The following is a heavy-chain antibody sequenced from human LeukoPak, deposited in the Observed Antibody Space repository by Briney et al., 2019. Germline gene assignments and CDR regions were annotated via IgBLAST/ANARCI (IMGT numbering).Heavy chain of an antibody. Sequence: GASVKVSCKASGGTFSSYAISWVRQAPGQGLEWMGGIIPIFGTANHAQKFQGRVTITADESTSTAYMELSSLRSEDTAVYYCARGGRDYYGSGSYYHDYWGQGTLVTVSS. D-gene: IGHD3-10*01. CDR1: GGTFSSYA. J-gene: IGHJ4*02. CDR3: ARGGRDYYGSGSYYHDY. CDR2: IIPIFGTA. V-gene: IGHV1-69*01.